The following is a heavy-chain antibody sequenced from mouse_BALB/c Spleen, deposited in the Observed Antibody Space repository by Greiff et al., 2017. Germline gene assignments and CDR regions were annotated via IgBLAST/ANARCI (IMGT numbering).Heavy chain of an antibody. J-gene: IGHJ3*01. D-gene: IGHD1-2*01. CDR3: ARAITTATGFAY. CDR2: IYPGNGDT. V-gene: IGHV1-12*01. CDR1: GYTFTSYN. Sequence: QVQLQQPGAELVKPGASVKMSCKASGYTFTSYNMHWVKQTPGQGLEWIGAIYPGNGDTSYNQKFKGKATLTADKSSSTAYMQLSSLTSEDSAVYYCARAITTATGFAYWGQGTLVTVSA.